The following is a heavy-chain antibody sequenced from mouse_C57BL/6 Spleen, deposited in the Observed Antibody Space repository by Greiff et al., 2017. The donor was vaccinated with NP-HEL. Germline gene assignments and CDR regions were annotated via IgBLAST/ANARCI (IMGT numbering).Heavy chain of an antibody. CDR1: GYTFTSYW. CDR2: IDPSDSET. Sequence: QVQLKQPGAELVRPGSSVKLSCKASGYTFTSYWMHWVKQRPIQGLEWIGNIDPSDSETHYNQKFKDKATLTVDKSSSTAYMQLSSLTSEDSAVYYCARRYGNYGDYFDYWGQGTTLTVSS. J-gene: IGHJ2*01. V-gene: IGHV1-52*01. CDR3: ARRYGNYGDYFDY. D-gene: IGHD2-1*01.